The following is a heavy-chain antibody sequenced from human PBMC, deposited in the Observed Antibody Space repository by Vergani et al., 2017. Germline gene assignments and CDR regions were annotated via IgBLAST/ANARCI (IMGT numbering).Heavy chain of an antibody. D-gene: IGHD3-10*01. V-gene: IGHV5-51*01. Sequence: EKQLVQPGSETKKPGESLKISCQAFGYIFSNFWIGWVRQRPGRGLEWMGIIYTGDSEVKSNPSFRGQVIFSVDTSVNTAYLQWRSLQASDTATYFCSSGGHGSENGGALQLWGQGTNVTVAS. CDR1: GYIFSNFW. CDR3: SSGGHGSENGGALQL. J-gene: IGHJ3*01. CDR2: IYTGDSEV.